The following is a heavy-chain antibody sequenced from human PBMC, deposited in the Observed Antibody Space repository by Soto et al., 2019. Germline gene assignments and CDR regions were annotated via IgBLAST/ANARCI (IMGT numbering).Heavy chain of an antibody. CDR1: GYTFTDYY. Sequence: ASVKVSCKTSGYTFTDYYTHWVRQAPGQGLEWMGWMNPKSGGAYFAQKFQGRVTLTRDKSIGTAYIEVNSLTSDDTAVYFCTRDNIENRDGLYDAFDIWGQGTTVNV. D-gene: IGHD2-15*01. CDR2: MNPKSGGA. CDR3: TRDNIENRDGLYDAFDI. J-gene: IGHJ3*02. V-gene: IGHV1-2*02.